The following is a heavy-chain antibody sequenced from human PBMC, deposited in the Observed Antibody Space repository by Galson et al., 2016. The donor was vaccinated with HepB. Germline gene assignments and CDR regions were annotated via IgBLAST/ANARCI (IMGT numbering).Heavy chain of an antibody. Sequence: SLRLSCAASGFTFSDYYMSWIRQAPGKGLEWVGRMKSKGGGGTTDFAAPVKGRFSITRDDSKNTLYLHMISLTAEDTAVYYCIHDWDYNYGMNVWGQGTTVTVSS. CDR1: GFTFSDYY. CDR2: MKSKGGGGTT. V-gene: IGHV3-15*01. CDR3: IHDWDYNYGMNV. D-gene: IGHD2-21*01. J-gene: IGHJ6*02.